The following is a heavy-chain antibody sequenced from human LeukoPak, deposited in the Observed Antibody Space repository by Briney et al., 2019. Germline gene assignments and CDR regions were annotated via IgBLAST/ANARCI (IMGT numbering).Heavy chain of an antibody. CDR1: GYTFTGYY. CDR2: INPNSGGT. J-gene: IGHJ6*03. CDR3: ASWVGSSPGHYYYYYMDV. V-gene: IGHV1-2*02. Sequence: ASVKVSCKASGYTFTGYYMHWVRQAPGQGLGWMGWINPNSGGTNYAQKFQGRVTMTRDTSISTAYMELSRLRSDDTAVYYCASWVGSSPGHYYYYYMDVWGKGTTVTVSS. D-gene: IGHD6-6*01.